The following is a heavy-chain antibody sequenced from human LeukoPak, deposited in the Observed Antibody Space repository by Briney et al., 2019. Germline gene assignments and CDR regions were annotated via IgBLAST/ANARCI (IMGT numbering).Heavy chain of an antibody. J-gene: IGHJ4*02. CDR3: ARGIAVAGLDY. D-gene: IGHD6-19*01. CDR1: GYTFTGYY. Sequence: ASVKVPCKASGYTFTGYYIHWVRQAPGQGLEWMGWINPNSGGTKYGQKFQGRVTMTRDTSISTAYMELSSLRSDDTAVYYCARGIAVAGLDYWGQGTLVTVSS. V-gene: IGHV1-2*02. CDR2: INPNSGGT.